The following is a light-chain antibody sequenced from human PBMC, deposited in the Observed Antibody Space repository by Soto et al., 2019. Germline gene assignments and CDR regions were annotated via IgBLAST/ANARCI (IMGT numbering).Light chain of an antibody. V-gene: IGKV3-11*01. J-gene: IGKJ4*01. CDR2: DAS. Sequence: EIVLTQSPATLSLSPGERATLSCRASQSVSTYLAWYQQKPGLSPRLLLYDASNRATGIPARFTGSGSGTDFTLTLSSLEPEDFAVYYCQHRSNWPLTFGGGTKVAIK. CDR3: QHRSNWPLT. CDR1: QSVSTY.